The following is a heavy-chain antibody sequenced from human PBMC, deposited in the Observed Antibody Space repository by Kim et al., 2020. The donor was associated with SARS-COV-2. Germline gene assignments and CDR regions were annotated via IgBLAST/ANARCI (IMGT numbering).Heavy chain of an antibody. Sequence: FTISRDNSKNTLYLQMNSLRAEDTAVYYCAKDPSALIAVAGNYYYYGMDVWGQGTTVTVSS. J-gene: IGHJ6*02. CDR3: AKDPSALIAVAGNYYYYGMDV. D-gene: IGHD6-19*01. V-gene: IGHV3-23*01.